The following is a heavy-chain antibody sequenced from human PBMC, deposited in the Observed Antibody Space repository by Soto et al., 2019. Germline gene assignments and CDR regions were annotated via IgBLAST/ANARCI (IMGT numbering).Heavy chain of an antibody. CDR2: IYYTGST. Sequence: TDTLYINCTVYGGSIRRYFLTWIRMPPGKGLEWIGYIYYTGSTNYNPPLKSRVTISVDTSKNQFSLKLNSVTAADTAVYYCARDLWGYCGADCYPLDVWGQGTTVTVS. CDR1: GGSIRRYF. J-gene: IGHJ6*02. CDR3: ARDLWGYCGADCYPLDV. D-gene: IGHD2-21*02. V-gene: IGHV4-59*01.